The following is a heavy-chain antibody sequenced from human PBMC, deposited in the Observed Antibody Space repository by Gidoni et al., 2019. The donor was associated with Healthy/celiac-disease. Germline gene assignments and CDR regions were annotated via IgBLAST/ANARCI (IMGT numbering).Heavy chain of an antibody. V-gene: IGHV4-59*01. CDR2: IYYSGST. J-gene: IGHJ1*01. Sequence: QPPGKGLEWIGYIYYSGSTNYNPSLKSRVTISVDTSKNQFSLKLSSVTAADTAVYYCASTRKQWLVLGYFQHWGQGTLVTVSS. D-gene: IGHD6-19*01. CDR3: ASTRKQWLVLGYFQH.